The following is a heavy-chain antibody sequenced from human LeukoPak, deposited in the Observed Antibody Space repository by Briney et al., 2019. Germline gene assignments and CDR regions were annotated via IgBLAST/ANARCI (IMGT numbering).Heavy chain of an antibody. CDR2: INPNSTGT. D-gene: IGHD3-22*01. CDR3: ARGYYYDSSALPDY. Sequence: ASGKVSCKASGYTFTGYYMHWVRQAPGQGLEWMGWINPNSTGTDYAQKFQGRVTMTRDTSISTAYMELNRLRSDDTAVYYCARGYYYDSSALPDYWGQGTLATVSS. J-gene: IGHJ4*02. V-gene: IGHV1-2*02. CDR1: GYTFTGYY.